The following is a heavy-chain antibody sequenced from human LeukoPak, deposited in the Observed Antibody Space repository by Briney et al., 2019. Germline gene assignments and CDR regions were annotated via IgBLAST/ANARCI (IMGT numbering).Heavy chain of an antibody. Sequence: SQTLSLTCTVSGGSISSGSYYWSWIRPPAGKGREWIGHIYTGGSTNYNPSLKSRVTISVDTSKNQFSLKLSSVTAADTAVYYCAREPTRNTIFGGGRNWFDPWDQGTLVTVSS. CDR2: IYTGGST. D-gene: IGHD3-3*01. V-gene: IGHV4-61*09. J-gene: IGHJ5*02. CDR3: AREPTRNTIFGGGRNWFDP. CDR1: GGSISSGSYY.